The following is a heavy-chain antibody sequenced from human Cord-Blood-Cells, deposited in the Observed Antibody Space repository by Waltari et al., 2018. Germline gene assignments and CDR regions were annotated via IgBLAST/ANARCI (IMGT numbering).Heavy chain of an antibody. D-gene: IGHD2-8*01. Sequence: EVQLVESGGGLIQPGGSLRLSCAASGFTVSSNYMSWVRQAPGKGLELVLVIYSGGSTYYADSVKGRFTISRDNSKNTLYLQMNSLRAEDTAVYYCARPKSGGWSHAFDIWGQGTMVTVSS. CDR1: GFTVSSNY. V-gene: IGHV3-53*01. J-gene: IGHJ3*02. CDR2: IYSGGST. CDR3: ARPKSGGWSHAFDI.